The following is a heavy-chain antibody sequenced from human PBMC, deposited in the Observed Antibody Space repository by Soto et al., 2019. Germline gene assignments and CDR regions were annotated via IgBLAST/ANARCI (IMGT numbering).Heavy chain of an antibody. V-gene: IGHV6-1*01. D-gene: IGHD3-16*01. J-gene: IGHJ5*02. Sequence: SHTLSLTCAISGDSVSSNNAAWNWIRQSPSRGIEWLGRTYYRSKWYNDYPVSVKSRITINPDTSKTQLSLQLNCVTPEDTAVYYCARDKERDRMTFVDGYNWFDPWGQGTLVTVSS. CDR1: GDSVSSNNAA. CDR2: TYYRSKWYN. CDR3: ARDKERDRMTFVDGYNWFDP.